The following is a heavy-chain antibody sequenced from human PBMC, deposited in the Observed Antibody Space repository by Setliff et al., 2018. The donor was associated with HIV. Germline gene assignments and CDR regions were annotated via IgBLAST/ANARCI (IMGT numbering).Heavy chain of an antibody. CDR3: ARGVTESSGWPAFHRYYFDS. V-gene: IGHV1-8*02. J-gene: IGHJ4*02. CDR2: MNPNSANT. CDR1: GYTFSSYD. D-gene: IGHD6-19*01. Sequence: GASVKVSCKASGYTFSSYDINWVRQATGQGLEWMGWMNPNSANTVFAQKFQGRVTMTRNSSISTASRELSSLSSEDTAAYYCARGVTESSGWPAFHRYYFDSWGQGALVTVSS.